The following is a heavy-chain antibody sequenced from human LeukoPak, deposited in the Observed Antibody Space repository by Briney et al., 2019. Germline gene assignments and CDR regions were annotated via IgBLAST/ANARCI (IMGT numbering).Heavy chain of an antibody. Sequence: SETLSLTCTVSGGSISSYYWSWIRQPPGKGLEWIGYIYYSGSTDYNPSLKSRVTISVDTSKNQFSLTLSSVTAADTAVYYCSRGDEWLAEACDIWGQGTMVTVSS. V-gene: IGHV4-59*01. J-gene: IGHJ3*02. CDR3: SRGDEWLAEACDI. D-gene: IGHD6-19*01. CDR1: GGSISSYY. CDR2: IYYSGST.